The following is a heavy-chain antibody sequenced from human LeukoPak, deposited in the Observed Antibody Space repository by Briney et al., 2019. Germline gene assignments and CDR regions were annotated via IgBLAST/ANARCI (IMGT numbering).Heavy chain of an antibody. CDR1: GGSISTYY. CDR2: SYYSGST. J-gene: IGHJ1*01. CDR3: ATIAAAGNFQH. D-gene: IGHD6-13*01. Sequence: PSETLSLTCSVSGGSISTYYWSWIRQPPGKGLEWIGYSYYSGSTNSNPSLKSRVTISVDTSKNQFSLKLNSVTAADTAVYYCATIAAAGNFQHWGQGTLVTVSS. V-gene: IGHV4-59*01.